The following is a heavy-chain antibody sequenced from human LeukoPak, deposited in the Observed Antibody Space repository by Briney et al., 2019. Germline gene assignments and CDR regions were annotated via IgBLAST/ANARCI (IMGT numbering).Heavy chain of an antibody. V-gene: IGHV3-15*01. CDR2: IKSKTDGGTT. CDR1: GFTFSNAW. CDR3: XXXXXXXXIVVAVDAFDI. Sequence: CXXSGFTFSNAWMSWVRQAPGKGLEWVGRIKSKTDGGTTDYAAPVKGRFTISRDDSKNKLYLQMNSLKTEDKAEXXXXXXXXXXXIVVAVDAFDIWGQGTMVTVSS. J-gene: IGHJ3*02. D-gene: IGHD3-22*01.